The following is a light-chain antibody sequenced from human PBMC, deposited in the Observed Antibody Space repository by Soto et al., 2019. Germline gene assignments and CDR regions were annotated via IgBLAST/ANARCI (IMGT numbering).Light chain of an antibody. V-gene: IGKV3-20*01. CDR2: GAS. CDR1: QSLSSSY. J-gene: IGKJ1*01. Sequence: EIVLTQSPGTLSLSPGERATLSCRASQSLSSSYLAWYQQKPGQAPRLLIYGASSRATGIPDRFSGSGSGTDFTLTISRLEPEDFAVYYCQHYGASPWTFGQGTKVDIK. CDR3: QHYGASPWT.